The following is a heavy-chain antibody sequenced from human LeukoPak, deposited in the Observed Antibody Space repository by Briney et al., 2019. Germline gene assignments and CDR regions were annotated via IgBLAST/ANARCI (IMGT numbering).Heavy chain of an antibody. J-gene: IGHJ4*02. V-gene: IGHV1-2*05. CDR3: TRESGSYHGNDY. Sequence: ASVKVSCKASGYTFTGYYMHWVRQAPGQGLEWMGRINPNNGGTNYAQKFQGRVTMTGDTSISTAYMELSSLRSDDTVVYYCTRESGSYHGNDYWGQGTLVTVSS. CDR1: GYTFTGYY. CDR2: INPNNGGT. D-gene: IGHD1-26*01.